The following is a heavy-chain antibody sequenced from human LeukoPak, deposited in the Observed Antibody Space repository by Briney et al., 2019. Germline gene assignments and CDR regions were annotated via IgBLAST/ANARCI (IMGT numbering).Heavy chain of an antibody. V-gene: IGHV4-59*01. J-gene: IGHJ4*02. CDR3: ARVGRGDHTWGSYSFDY. D-gene: IGHD3-16*01. CDR2: LSYSGGT. CDR1: GDSIRSYQ. Sequence: TSETLSLTCTVSGDSIRSYQWSWFRQPPGKGLEWIGYLSYSGGTVYSPSLRSRVTISVDTSKSQFSLKLSSVTAADTAVYYCARVGRGDHTWGSYSFDYWGQGILVTVSS.